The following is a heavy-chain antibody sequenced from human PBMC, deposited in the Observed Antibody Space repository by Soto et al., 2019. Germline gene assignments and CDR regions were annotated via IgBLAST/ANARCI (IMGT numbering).Heavy chain of an antibody. CDR3: AKDLQVRRITIFGVVELYGMDV. J-gene: IGHJ6*02. D-gene: IGHD3-3*01. CDR1: GGSFSGYY. V-gene: IGHV4-34*01. CDR2: INHSGNT. Sequence: SETLSLTCAVYGGSFSGYYWSWIRQPPGKGLEWIGEINHSGNTNYNPSLKSRFTISRDNSKNTLYLQMNSLRAEDTAVYYCAKDLQVRRITIFGVVELYGMDVWGQGTTVTVSS.